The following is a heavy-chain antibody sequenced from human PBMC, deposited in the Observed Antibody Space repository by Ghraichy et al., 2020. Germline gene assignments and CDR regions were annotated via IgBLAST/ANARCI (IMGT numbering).Heavy chain of an antibody. J-gene: IGHJ6*02. CDR3: VRDPTTVTTYPGMDV. CDR1: GGSISSGGYY. Sequence: TLSLTCTVSGGSISSGGYYWSWIRQHPGKGLEWIGYIYYSGSTYYNPSLKSRVTISVDTSKNQFSLKLSSVTAADTAVYYCVRDPTTVTTYPGMDVWGQGTTVTVSS. D-gene: IGHD4-17*01. V-gene: IGHV4-31*03. CDR2: IYYSGST.